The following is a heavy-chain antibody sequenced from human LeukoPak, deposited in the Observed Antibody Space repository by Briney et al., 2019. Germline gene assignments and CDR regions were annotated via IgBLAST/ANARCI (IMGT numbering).Heavy chain of an antibody. CDR3: ARASREIAARGYYYYMDV. D-gene: IGHD6-6*01. CDR2: ISAYNGNT. CDR1: GYTFTSYG. Sequence: ASVKVSCEASGYTFTSYGISWVRQAPGQGLEWMGWISAYNGNTNYAQKFQGRVTITRNTSISTAYMELSSLRSEDTAVYYCARASREIAARGYYYYMDVWGKGTTVTVSS. V-gene: IGHV1-18*01. J-gene: IGHJ6*03.